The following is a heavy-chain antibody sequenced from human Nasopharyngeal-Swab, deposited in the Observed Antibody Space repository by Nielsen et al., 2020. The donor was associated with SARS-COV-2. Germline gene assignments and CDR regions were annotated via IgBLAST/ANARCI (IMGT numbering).Heavy chain of an antibody. CDR2: ISYDGSDI. CDR1: VFTFRRYA. D-gene: IGHD3-10*01. CDR3: ATGGDVNYFDY. V-gene: IGHV3-30*03. J-gene: IGHJ4*02. Sequence: LSLSSADSVFTFRRYAMDSIREAPGRGLEWVAIISYDGSDIFYADSVKGRFTISRDNSKNTLYLQMNSLRAEDTAVYFCATGGDVNYFDYWGQGTLVTVSS.